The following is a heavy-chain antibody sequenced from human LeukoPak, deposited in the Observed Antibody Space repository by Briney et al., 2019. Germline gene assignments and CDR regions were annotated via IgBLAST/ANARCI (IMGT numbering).Heavy chain of an antibody. CDR2: ISWNSGSI. CDR1: GFTFDDYA. V-gene: IGHV3-9*01. D-gene: IGHD6-13*01. J-gene: IGHJ4*02. CDR3: AKVAAAGTKPWYYFDY. Sequence: GGSLRLSCAASGFTFDDYAMHWVRQAPGKGLEWVSGISWNSGSIGYADSVKGRFTISRDNAKNSLYLQMNSLRAEDTASYYCAKVAAAGTKPWYYFDYWGQGTLVTVSS.